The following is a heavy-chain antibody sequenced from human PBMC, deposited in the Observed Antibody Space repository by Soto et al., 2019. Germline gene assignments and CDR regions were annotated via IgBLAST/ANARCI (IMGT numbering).Heavy chain of an antibody. V-gene: IGHV4-30-2*01. D-gene: IGHD2-2*01. Sequence: PSETLSLTCAVSGSNISSGGYSWSWIRQPPGKGLEWIGYIYHSGSTYYNPSLKSRVTISVDRSKNQFSLKLSSVTAADTAVYYCARVPDRWGQGTLVTVSS. CDR1: GSNISSGGYS. CDR3: ARVPDR. CDR2: IYHSGST. J-gene: IGHJ5*02.